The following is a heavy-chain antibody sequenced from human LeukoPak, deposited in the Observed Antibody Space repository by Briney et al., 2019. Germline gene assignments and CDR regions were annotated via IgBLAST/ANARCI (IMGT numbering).Heavy chain of an antibody. J-gene: IGHJ5*02. CDR1: GGSFSGYY. D-gene: IGHD2-8*01. V-gene: IGHV4-34*01. Sequence: PSETLSLTCAVYGGSFSGYYWSWIRQPPGKGLEWIGEINHSGSTNYNPSLKSRFTISVDTSKDQFSLKLSSVTAADTAVYYCAREQSVLMVYAAPFDPWGQGTLVTVSS. CDR2: INHSGST. CDR3: AREQSVLMVYAAPFDP.